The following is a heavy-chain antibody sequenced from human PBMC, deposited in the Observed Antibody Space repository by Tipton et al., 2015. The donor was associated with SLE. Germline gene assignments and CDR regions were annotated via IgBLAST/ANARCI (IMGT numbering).Heavy chain of an antibody. J-gene: IGHJ4*02. Sequence: SLRLSCAGSGFFFSIHGMTWVRQAPGKGLEWVSAISNNGGDTYYADSVRGRFTISRDNSKNTLFLQMNILRVEDTAVYYCGKSPGSWTVDSWGQGTLVTVSS. CDR2: ISNNGGDT. V-gene: IGHV3-23*01. CDR1: GFFFSIHG. D-gene: IGHD6-13*01. CDR3: GKSPGSWTVDS.